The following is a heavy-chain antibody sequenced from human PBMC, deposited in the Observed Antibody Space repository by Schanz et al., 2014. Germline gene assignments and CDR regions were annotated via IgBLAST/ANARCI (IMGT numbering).Heavy chain of an antibody. CDR3: ARGGSVATIAPYTWFDP. J-gene: IGHJ5*02. CDR2: IYSRGSS. CDR1: GGSISSATYY. V-gene: IGHV4-61*02. D-gene: IGHD5-12*01. Sequence: QVQLQESGPGLVKPSQTLSLTCTVSGGSISSATYYWSWVRQPAGKGLEWIGRIYSRGSSTYNPAIRSRVTTPIDTSTNQSSVKRTSVTAADTAVYYCARGGSVATIAPYTWFDPWGQGTLVTVSS.